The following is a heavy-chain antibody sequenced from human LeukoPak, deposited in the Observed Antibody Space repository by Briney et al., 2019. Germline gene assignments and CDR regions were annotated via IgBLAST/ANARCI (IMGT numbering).Heavy chain of an antibody. V-gene: IGHV1-18*04. D-gene: IGHD3-16*02. Sequence: GASVKVSCKASGYTFTGYYLHWVRQAPGQGLEWMGWISAYNGNTNYAQKLQGRVTMTTDTSTSTAYMELRSLRSDDTAVYYCARDLNDYVWGSYRYTRFDYWGQGTLVTVSS. J-gene: IGHJ4*02. CDR1: GYTFTGYY. CDR3: ARDLNDYVWGSYRYTRFDY. CDR2: ISAYNGNT.